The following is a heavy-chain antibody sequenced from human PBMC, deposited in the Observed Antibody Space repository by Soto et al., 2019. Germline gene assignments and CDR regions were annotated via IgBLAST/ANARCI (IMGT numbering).Heavy chain of an antibody. Sequence: PSETLSLTCTVSRGSMSSYYWTWIRQPAGKGLEWIGRIYTGGGTNYNPSLRSRVTILVDTSKRQFSLRLSSVTAADTAVYFCARGAAAGVDYGMDVWGQGTTVPVSS. CDR3: ARGAAAGVDYGMDV. CDR1: RGSMSSYY. J-gene: IGHJ6*02. D-gene: IGHD6-13*01. V-gene: IGHV4-4*07. CDR2: IYTGGGT.